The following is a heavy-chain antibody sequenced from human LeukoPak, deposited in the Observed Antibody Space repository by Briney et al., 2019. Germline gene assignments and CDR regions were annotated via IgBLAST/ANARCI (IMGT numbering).Heavy chain of an antibody. J-gene: IGHJ4*02. D-gene: IGHD1-26*01. V-gene: IGHV3-23*01. CDR3: AKVVFSGRYIPKGYFDY. Sequence: GGSLRLSCAASGFTFSSYSMRWVRQAPGKGLEWVSAISGGGASTYYADSVKGRFTISRDNSKNTLYLQMNSLRAEDTAVYYCAKVVFSGRYIPKGYFDYWGQGTLVTVSS. CDR1: GFTFSSYS. CDR2: ISGGGAST.